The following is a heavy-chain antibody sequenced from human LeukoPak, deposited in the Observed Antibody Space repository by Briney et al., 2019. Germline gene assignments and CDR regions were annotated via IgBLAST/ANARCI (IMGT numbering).Heavy chain of an antibody. Sequence: GGSLRLSCAASGSGFSSYAMSWVRQAPGQGQEWVSAISGSASSIKYTDSVKGRVTITRDNSKSTLYLQMNSLRAEDTAVYYCARSRGYSYGFFDYWGQGTLVTVSS. CDR3: ARSRGYSYGFFDY. J-gene: IGHJ4*02. D-gene: IGHD5-18*01. CDR2: ISGSASSI. CDR1: GSGFSSYA. V-gene: IGHV3-23*01.